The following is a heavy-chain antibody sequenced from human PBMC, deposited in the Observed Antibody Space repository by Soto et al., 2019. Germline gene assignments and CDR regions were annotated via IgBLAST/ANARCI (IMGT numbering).Heavy chain of an antibody. Sequence: SETLSLTCTVSGGSISSSNYYWGWIRQPPGKGLEWIGNFYSSGNTYYNPSLKSRVTISVDMSKNQFSLQLDSVTAADTTVYYCARGTGSYGSNLDYWGRGILVTVSS. V-gene: IGHV4-39*01. CDR3: ARGTGSYGSNLDY. D-gene: IGHD5-18*01. CDR1: GGSISSSNYY. CDR2: FYSSGNT. J-gene: IGHJ4*02.